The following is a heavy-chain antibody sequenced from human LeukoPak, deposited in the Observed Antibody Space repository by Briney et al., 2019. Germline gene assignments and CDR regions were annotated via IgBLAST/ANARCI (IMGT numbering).Heavy chain of an antibody. CDR3: ARFRRVDILTGLYNWFDP. J-gene: IGHJ5*02. CDR2: INHSGST. D-gene: IGHD3-9*01. Sequence: SETLSLTCAVYGGSFSGYYWSWIRQPPGKGLEWIGEINHSGSTNYNPSLKSRVTISVDTSKNQFSLKLSSVTAADTAVYYCARFRRVDILTGLYNWFDPWGQGTLVTVSS. CDR1: GGSFSGYY. V-gene: IGHV4-34*01.